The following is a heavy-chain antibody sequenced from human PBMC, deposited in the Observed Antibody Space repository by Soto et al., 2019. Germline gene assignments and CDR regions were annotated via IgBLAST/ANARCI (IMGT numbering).Heavy chain of an antibody. CDR2: VNYNGVT. CDR1: GYSISAAYY. V-gene: IGHV4-38-2*01. D-gene: IGHD1-20*01. Sequence: WETLSLTCGVSGYSISAAYYWSWIRQSPGKGLEWIGCVNYNGVTFYNPSLKSRVTMTVETSKNHFSLRLTSVTATDTAMYFCARGVTGTLDFWGQGTLVTVSS. CDR3: ARGVTGTLDF. J-gene: IGHJ4*02.